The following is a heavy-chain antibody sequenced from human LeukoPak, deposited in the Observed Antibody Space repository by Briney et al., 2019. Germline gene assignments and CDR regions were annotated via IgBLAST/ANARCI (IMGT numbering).Heavy chain of an antibody. D-gene: IGHD2-2*02. J-gene: IGHJ3*02. V-gene: IGHV1-18*01. CDR3: ARVKALYCSSTSCYRGAFDI. CDR2: ISAYNGNT. Sequence: AAVKVSRKASGYTFTSYGISWVRQAPGQGLEWMGWISAYNGNTNYAQKVQGRVTMTTDTSTSTAYMELRSLRSDDTAVYYCARVKALYCSSTSCYRGAFDIWGQGTMVTVSS. CDR1: GYTFTSYG.